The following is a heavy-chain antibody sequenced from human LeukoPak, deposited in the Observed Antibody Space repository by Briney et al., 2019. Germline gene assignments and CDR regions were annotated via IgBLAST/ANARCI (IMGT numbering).Heavy chain of an antibody. Sequence: GGSLRLSCAASGFTFSSYWMSWVRQAPGKGLEWVSVMSRSGTSTYYADSVKGRFTISRDNSKNTLYLQMNNLRAEDTSAYYCAKALRDGTAMVVDYVMDVWGQGTTVTVSS. D-gene: IGHD5-18*01. J-gene: IGHJ6*02. CDR2: MSRSGTST. CDR1: GFTFSSYW. CDR3: AKALRDGTAMVVDYVMDV. V-gene: IGHV3-23*01.